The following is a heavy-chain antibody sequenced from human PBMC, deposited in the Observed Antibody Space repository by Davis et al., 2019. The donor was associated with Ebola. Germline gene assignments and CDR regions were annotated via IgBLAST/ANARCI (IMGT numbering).Heavy chain of an antibody. J-gene: IGHJ6*04. CDR2: ISSRSYSI. V-gene: IGHV3-21*01. Sequence: GESLKISCAASGFTFSTYSMNWVRQAPGKGLEWVSSISSRSYSIYYADSVKGRFTISRDNANNSLYLQMNNLRAEDTAVYFCARSNVLGKGTTVTVSS. CDR1: GFTFSTYS. CDR3: ARSNV.